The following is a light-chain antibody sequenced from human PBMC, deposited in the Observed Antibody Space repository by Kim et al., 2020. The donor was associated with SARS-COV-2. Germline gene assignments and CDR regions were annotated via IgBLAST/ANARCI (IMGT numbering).Light chain of an antibody. Sequence: LGDIVTRPRPARQSITSWLAWYQPKSEKAPALLIYDASSLESGVPSRFSVSGSGTEFTLTISSRQPDDFATYYCQHNSRYPTFGQGTKVDIK. CDR2: DAS. V-gene: IGKV1-5*01. CDR3: QHNSRYPT. J-gene: IGKJ1*01. CDR1: QSITSW.